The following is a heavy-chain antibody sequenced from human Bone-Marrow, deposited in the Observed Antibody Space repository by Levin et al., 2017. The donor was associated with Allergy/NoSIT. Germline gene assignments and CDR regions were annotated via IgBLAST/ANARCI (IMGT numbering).Heavy chain of an antibody. CDR3: AKWYIAVAGTSV. CDR2: ISGSGDTT. Sequence: GGSLRLSCAASGFTFSSYAMSWVRQAPGKGLEWVSVISGSGDTTYYADSVKGRFTISRDNSKNTLFLQMNSLRAEDTAVYYCAKWYIAVAGTSVWGQGTLVTVSS. V-gene: IGHV3-23*01. D-gene: IGHD6-19*01. CDR1: GFTFSSYA. J-gene: IGHJ4*02.